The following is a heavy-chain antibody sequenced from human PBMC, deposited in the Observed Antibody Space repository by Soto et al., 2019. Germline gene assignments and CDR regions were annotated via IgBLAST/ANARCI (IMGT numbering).Heavy chain of an antibody. CDR3: ARDGSTVETAMVSQSYYAMDV. CDR1: GDSFISYA. D-gene: IGHD5-18*01. Sequence: QVQLVQSGAEVRKPGSSVKVSCKVSGDSFISYAISWVRQAPGQGLEWMGGIIPICGRGNYAQRFQGRVAMTAEESTSTVHMELRGRRSGDTAVYYCARDGSTVETAMVSQSYYAMDVWGQGTTVTVSS. J-gene: IGHJ6*02. V-gene: IGHV1-69*12. CDR2: IIPICGRG.